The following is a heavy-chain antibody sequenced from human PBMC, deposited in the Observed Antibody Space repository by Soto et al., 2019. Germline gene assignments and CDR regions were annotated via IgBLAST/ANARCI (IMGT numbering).Heavy chain of an antibody. CDR1: GFTFSSYG. CDR2: ISYDGSNK. Sequence: GGSLRLSCAASGFTFSSYGMHWVRQAPGKGLEWVAVISYDGSNKYYADSVKGRFTISRDNSKNTLYLQMNSLRAEDTAVYYCAKDHYDSSGYYLRVYYYYGMDVWGQGTTVTVPS. D-gene: IGHD3-22*01. J-gene: IGHJ6*02. V-gene: IGHV3-30*18. CDR3: AKDHYDSSGYYLRVYYYYGMDV.